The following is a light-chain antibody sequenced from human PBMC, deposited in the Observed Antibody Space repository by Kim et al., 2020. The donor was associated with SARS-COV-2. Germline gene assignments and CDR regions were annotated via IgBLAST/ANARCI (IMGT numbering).Light chain of an antibody. J-gene: IGLJ2*01. Sequence: LTISCTGSSSNIGAGYDVHWYQQLPGTAPKLLIYGNSRRPSGVPDRFSGAKSGTSASLAITGLQAEDEADYYCQSYDSSLSGFVVFGGGTKVTVL. CDR1: SSNIGAGYD. CDR3: QSYDSSLSGFVV. CDR2: GNS. V-gene: IGLV1-40*01.